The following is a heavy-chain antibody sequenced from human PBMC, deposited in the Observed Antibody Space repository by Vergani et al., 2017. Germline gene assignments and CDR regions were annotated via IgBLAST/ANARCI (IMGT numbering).Heavy chain of an antibody. J-gene: IGHJ3*01. CDR3: VRDVRVSRT. V-gene: IGHV3-9*01. Sequence: EVQLVESGGGLIHPGGSLRLSCEASGITFWKFGMHWVRQGPGKGLEWVSGISWNSGAVDYADSVRGRFTISRDNAKNSLFLDMSSLRAEDTAVYYCVRDVRVSRTWGQGTLVAVSS. CDR1: GITFWKFG. CDR2: ISWNSGAV.